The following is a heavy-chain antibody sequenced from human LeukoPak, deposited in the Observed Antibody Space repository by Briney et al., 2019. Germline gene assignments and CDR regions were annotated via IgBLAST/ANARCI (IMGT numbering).Heavy chain of an antibody. V-gene: IGHV4-4*07. D-gene: IGHD2-2*01. CDR1: GGSISGYY. Sequence: SETLSLTCTVSGGSISGYYWSWIRQPVGKGLEWIGRIYTSGSTNYNPSLKSRVTMSVDTSKKQFSLKLSSVTAADTAVYWCARDEGSTSYNWFDPWGQGTLVTVSS. CDR3: ARDEGSTSYNWFDP. J-gene: IGHJ5*02. CDR2: IYTSGST.